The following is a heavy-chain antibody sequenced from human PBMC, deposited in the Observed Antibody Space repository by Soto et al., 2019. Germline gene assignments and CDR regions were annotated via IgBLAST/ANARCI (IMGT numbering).Heavy chain of an antibody. CDR2: IYLDDDK. D-gene: IGHD1-1*01. V-gene: IGHV2-5*02. CDR3: AHGPWTGTKAYFDY. CDR1: GFSLSTSGVG. J-gene: IGHJ4*02. Sequence: QITLEESGPTRVKPTQSLAQTCTFSGFSLSTSGVGVGWVRQPPGKALEWLALIYLDDDKRYSPSLQSRLTITKDTSKNHVVLIMINMDPSDTATYYCAHGPWTGTKAYFDYWGQGTLVTVSS.